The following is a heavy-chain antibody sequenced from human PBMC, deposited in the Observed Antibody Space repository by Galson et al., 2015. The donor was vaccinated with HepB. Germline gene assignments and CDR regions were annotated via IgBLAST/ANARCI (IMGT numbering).Heavy chain of an antibody. V-gene: IGHV3-33*01. CDR3: AREASRWYGGYYYYHMDV. D-gene: IGHD6-19*01. CDR2: IWHDGSNK. Sequence: SLRLSCAASGFTFSSYGIHWVRQAPGKGLEWVAFIWHDGSNKNYVDSVQGRFTISRDNFKNTLYLQMKSLRGEDTAVYYCAREASRWYGGYYYYHMDVWGQGTTVTVSS. CDR1: GFTFSSYG. J-gene: IGHJ6*02.